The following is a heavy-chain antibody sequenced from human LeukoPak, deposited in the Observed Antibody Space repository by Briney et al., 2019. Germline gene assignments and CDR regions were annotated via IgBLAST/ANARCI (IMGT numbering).Heavy chain of an antibody. CDR2: ISPTGSTM. D-gene: IGHD2-15*01. CDR1: GFTFSSYW. V-gene: IGHV3-48*04. CDR3: VRGGWRIIETGGDS. Sequence: GGSLRLSCAASGFTFSSYWMSWVRQAPGKGLEWVGYISPTGSTMFYAGSVKGRFTISRDNADNSLYLQMKSLRVKDTAMYYCVRGGWRIIETGGDSWGQGTLVTVSS. J-gene: IGHJ4*02.